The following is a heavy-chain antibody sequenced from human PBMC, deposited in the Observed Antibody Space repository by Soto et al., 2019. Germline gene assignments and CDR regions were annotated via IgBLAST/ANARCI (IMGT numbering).Heavy chain of an antibody. J-gene: IGHJ4*02. V-gene: IGHV1-2*04. CDR3: ARSYGDYDDFDY. Sequence: QARLGQSGAEVKKPGASVKVSCTATGYIFTGYYMHWVRPAPGQGLERMGWINPLSGGTNYAQKFQGWVTMTRDTSISTAYMELSKLRSDDTAVYYCARSYGDYDDFDYWGQGTLVTVSS. CDR1: GYIFTGYY. CDR2: INPLSGGT. D-gene: IGHD4-17*01.